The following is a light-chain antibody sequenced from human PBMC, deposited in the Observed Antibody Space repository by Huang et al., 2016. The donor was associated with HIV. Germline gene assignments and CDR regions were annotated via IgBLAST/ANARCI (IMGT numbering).Light chain of an antibody. CDR1: QSVTSN. V-gene: IGKV3-15*01. CDR3: QHYNNWPWWT. Sequence: EVVMTQSPAILSVSPGERATLSCRASQSVTSNLAWYQQKPCQAPRLLIYSASTRATGIPARFIGRGSGTEFTLTISSLQSEDFAVYYCQHYNNWPWWTFGQGTKVEIK. J-gene: IGKJ1*01. CDR2: SAS.